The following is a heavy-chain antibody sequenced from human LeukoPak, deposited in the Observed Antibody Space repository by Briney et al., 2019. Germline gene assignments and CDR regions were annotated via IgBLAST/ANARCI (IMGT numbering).Heavy chain of an antibody. Sequence: RGTPRHSCAASGITFSSYSMSWVPQAPGNGLEWVSSISSTGGTTYYANSVKGRFTISRDKSKNTPYMQMNSLRAQDTPVYYRSKDQSRNYFGSGSYDYWGQGTLVTVSS. CDR2: ISSTGGTT. CDR3: SKDQSRNYFGSGSYDY. D-gene: IGHD3-10*01. J-gene: IGHJ4*02. CDR1: GITFSSYS. V-gene: IGHV3-23*01.